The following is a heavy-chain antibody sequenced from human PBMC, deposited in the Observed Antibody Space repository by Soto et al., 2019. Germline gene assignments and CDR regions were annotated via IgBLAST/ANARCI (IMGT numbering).Heavy chain of an antibody. V-gene: IGHV4-30-4*08. Sequence: PSETLSLTCAVSGGSVSSGNYYWSWLRQPPGKGLEWIGYIYYSGSTYYNPSLKSRVTISVDTSKNQLSLKLSSVTAADTAVYYCARTWNYDEGGWFDPWGQGTLVTVSS. D-gene: IGHD1-7*01. J-gene: IGHJ5*02. CDR2: IYYSGST. CDR1: GGSVSSGNYY. CDR3: ARTWNYDEGGWFDP.